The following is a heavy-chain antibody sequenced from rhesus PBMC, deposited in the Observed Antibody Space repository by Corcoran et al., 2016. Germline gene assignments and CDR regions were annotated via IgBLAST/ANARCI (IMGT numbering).Heavy chain of an antibody. CDR2: ISYTGGST. CDR1: GFTFSGYG. J-gene: IGHJ4*01. D-gene: IGHD3-34*01. Sequence: EVQLVETGGGLVQPGGSLRLSCAASGFTFSGYGLSWVRQAPGKGLKWVSRISYTGGSTYYADSVKGRFTISRDNSKNTLSLQMNSLRAEDTAVYYCAKDHLYWGDYGFDYWGQGVLVTVSS. V-gene: IGHV3S5*01. CDR3: AKDHLYWGDYGFDY.